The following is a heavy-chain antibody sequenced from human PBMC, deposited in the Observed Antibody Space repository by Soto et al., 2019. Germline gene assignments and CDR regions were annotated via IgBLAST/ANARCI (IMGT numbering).Heavy chain of an antibody. CDR2: IWYDGINK. V-gene: IGHV3-33*01. J-gene: IGHJ4*02. Sequence: QELLVESGGGVAQPERSLRLSCAASGFTFTNYGMQWVRQAPGKGLEWVAVIWYDGINKHYAESAKGRFTISRDNTNNTLSLQMNRLRVEDTAVYHCARVDTYSASDYWGQGTVVTVSS. D-gene: IGHD2-21*01. CDR1: GFTFTNYG. CDR3: ARVDTYSASDY.